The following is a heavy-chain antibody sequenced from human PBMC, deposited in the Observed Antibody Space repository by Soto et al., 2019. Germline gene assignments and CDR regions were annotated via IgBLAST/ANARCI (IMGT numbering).Heavy chain of an antibody. CDR1: GFTVSTSD. D-gene: IGHD2-15*01. Sequence: LRLSCAASGFTVSTSDMNWVRQAPGKGLEWVSVIYGGGNTYYADSVKGRFTISRDNSKNTLSLQMNSLRAEDTAVYYCARGYCSGGSCYPTWFDPWGQGTLVTVSS. J-gene: IGHJ5*02. V-gene: IGHV3-53*01. CDR2: IYGGGNT. CDR3: ARGYCSGGSCYPTWFDP.